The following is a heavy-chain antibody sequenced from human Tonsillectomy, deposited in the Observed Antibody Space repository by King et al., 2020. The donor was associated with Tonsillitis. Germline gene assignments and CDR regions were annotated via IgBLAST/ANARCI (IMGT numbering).Heavy chain of an antibody. J-gene: IGHJ4*02. CDR2: IRSKAYGGTT. CDR1: GFIFGDYA. Sequence: VQLVESGGGLVKPGRSLRLSCTASGFIFGDYAMSWFRQAPGKGLEGVSFIRSKAYGGTTEYAASVKGRFTISRDDSKNIAYLQMNSLKTEDTAVYYCTRDPDCGGDCYSEYFDFWAQGTLVTVSS. D-gene: IGHD2-21*02. V-gene: IGHV3-49*05. CDR3: TRDPDCGGDCYSEYFDF.